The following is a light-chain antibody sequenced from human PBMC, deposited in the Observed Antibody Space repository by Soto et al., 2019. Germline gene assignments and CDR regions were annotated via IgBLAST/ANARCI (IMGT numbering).Light chain of an antibody. CDR1: GSDVGGYNY. CDR2: EVR. J-gene: IGLJ1*01. Sequence: QSVLTQPRSVSGSPGQSVTISCTGTGSDVGGYNYVAWYQQHPDKVPKLIIYEVRNRPSGVPNRFSGAKSGNTASLTISGLQAEDEADYYCSSYRTGSAFYVFGSGTKLTVL. CDR3: SSYRTGSAFYV. V-gene: IGLV2-14*01.